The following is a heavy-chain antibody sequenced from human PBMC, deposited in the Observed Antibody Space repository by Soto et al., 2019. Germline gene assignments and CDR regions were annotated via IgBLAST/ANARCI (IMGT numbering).Heavy chain of an antibody. CDR1: GGIFSTYG. V-gene: IGHV1-69*01. Sequence: QVQLEQSGAEMKKPGSSVKVSCKTSGGIFSTYGFSWVRQAPGQGLEWMGGIIPVFGTPKYAQKFQDRVTITADDSTRTVYMEVTSLTSEDTAAYYCARVTRGTVVFDYWGQGTPVTVSP. J-gene: IGHJ4*02. CDR3: ARVTRGTVVFDY. D-gene: IGHD4-17*01. CDR2: IIPVFGTP.